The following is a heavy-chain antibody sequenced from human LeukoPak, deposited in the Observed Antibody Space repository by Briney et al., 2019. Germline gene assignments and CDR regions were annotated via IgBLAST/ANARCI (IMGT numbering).Heavy chain of an antibody. Sequence: GGSLGLPWTASGFTLCSFEMNWVRQAPGKGLEWVSYISSGTTTIYYADSVKGRFTISRDNAKNSLYLQMNSLRAEDTAVYYCASYLTSIPSGMDVWGQGTTVTVSS. CDR3: ASYLTSIPSGMDV. CDR1: GFTLCSFE. CDR2: ISSGTTTI. D-gene: IGHD2/OR15-2a*01. J-gene: IGHJ6*02. V-gene: IGHV3-48*03.